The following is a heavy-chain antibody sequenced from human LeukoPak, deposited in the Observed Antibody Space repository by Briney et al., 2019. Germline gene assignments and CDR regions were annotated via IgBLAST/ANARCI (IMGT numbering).Heavy chain of an antibody. Sequence: VASVTVSCKASGYTFNNHYMYWVRQAPGQGIEWMGVINPSGGSTSYAQKFQGRVTITRDTSTRTVYMEVNSLRSEDTAVYYCARQGTYSSAIGMGYWGQGTLVTVSS. CDR2: INPSGGST. CDR1: GYTFNNHY. CDR3: ARQGTYSSAIGMGY. V-gene: IGHV1-46*02. D-gene: IGHD6-19*01. J-gene: IGHJ4*02.